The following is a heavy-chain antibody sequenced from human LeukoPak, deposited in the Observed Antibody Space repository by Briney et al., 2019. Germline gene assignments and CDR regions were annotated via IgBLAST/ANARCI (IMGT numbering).Heavy chain of an antibody. CDR3: AREGLRS. D-gene: IGHD4-17*01. V-gene: IGHV4-34*01. Sequence: SETLSLTCAVYGGSFSGYYWSWIRQPPGKGLEWIGEINHSGSTIYNPSLKSRVTISVDTSKNQFSLKLSSVTAADTAVYYCAREGLRSWGQGTLVTVSS. CDR2: INHSGST. J-gene: IGHJ4*02. CDR1: GGSFSGYY.